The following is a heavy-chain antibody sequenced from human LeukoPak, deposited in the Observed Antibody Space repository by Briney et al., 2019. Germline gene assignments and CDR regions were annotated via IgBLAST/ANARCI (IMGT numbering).Heavy chain of an antibody. J-gene: IGHJ4*02. D-gene: IGHD3-16*01. CDR1: GFTFSNYA. V-gene: IGHV3-7*01. Sequence: GGSLRLSCAASGFTFSNYAMGWVRQAPGKGPEWVANIKQDGSEKNYVGSVKGRFTISRDNAKKSLYLQMNSLRAEDAAVYYCARDLPMGSFWGQGTLVTVSS. CDR3: ARDLPMGSF. CDR2: IKQDGSEK.